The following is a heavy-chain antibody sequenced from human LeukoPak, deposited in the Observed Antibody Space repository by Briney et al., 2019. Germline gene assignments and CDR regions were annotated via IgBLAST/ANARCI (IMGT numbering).Heavy chain of an antibody. Sequence: GGSLRLSCAASGLTFSSYAMSWVRQAPGKGLEWVSGISGSGGSTYYPDSVKGRFTISRDNSKNTLYLQMNSLRAEDTAVYYCAKVHPSKYYDFWSGYHYGMDVWGQGTTVTVSS. CDR1: GLTFSSYA. D-gene: IGHD3-3*01. J-gene: IGHJ6*02. CDR2: ISGSGGST. V-gene: IGHV3-23*01. CDR3: AKVHPSKYYDFWSGYHYGMDV.